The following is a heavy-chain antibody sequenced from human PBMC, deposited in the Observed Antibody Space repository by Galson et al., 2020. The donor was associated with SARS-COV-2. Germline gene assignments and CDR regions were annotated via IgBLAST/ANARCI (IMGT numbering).Heavy chain of an antibody. J-gene: IGHJ4*02. CDR3: ARDGHYDILTGYYSY. CDR2: ITSSSSYI. V-gene: IGHV3-21*01. Sequence: NSSETLSLTCAASGFTFSSYSMNWVRQAPGKGLEWVSSITSSSSYIYYADSVKGRFTISRDNAKNSLYLQMNSLRAEDTAVYYCARDGHYDILTGYYSYWGQGTLVTVSS. D-gene: IGHD3-9*01. CDR1: GFTFSSYS.